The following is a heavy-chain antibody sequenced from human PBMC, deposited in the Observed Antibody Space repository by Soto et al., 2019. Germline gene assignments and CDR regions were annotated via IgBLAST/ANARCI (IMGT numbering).Heavy chain of an antibody. CDR3: ARIPTIADRPRGYYYGMDV. CDR1: GYSFTSYW. Sequence: PGESLKISCKGSGYSFTSYWISWVRRMPGKGLEWVGRIDPSDSYTNCSPSFQGHVTISADKSISTAYLQWSSLKASDTAMYYCARIPTIADRPRGYYYGMDVWGQGTTVTVSS. CDR2: IDPSDSYT. V-gene: IGHV5-10-1*01. D-gene: IGHD6-6*01. J-gene: IGHJ6*02.